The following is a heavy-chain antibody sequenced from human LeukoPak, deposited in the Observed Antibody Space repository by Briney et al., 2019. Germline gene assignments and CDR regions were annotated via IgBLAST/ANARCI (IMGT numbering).Heavy chain of an antibody. V-gene: IGHV4-4*07. J-gene: IGHJ4*02. D-gene: IGHD3-22*01. Sequence: SETLPLTCTVSGGSISSYYWSWIRQPAGKGLEWIGRIYTSGSTNYNPSLKSRVTISVDKSKNQFSLKLSSVTAVDTAVYYCARDAEFYYYDSSGYRPRGVYFDYWGQGTLVTVSS. CDR3: ARDAEFYYYDSSGYRPRGVYFDY. CDR1: GGSISSYY. CDR2: IYTSGST.